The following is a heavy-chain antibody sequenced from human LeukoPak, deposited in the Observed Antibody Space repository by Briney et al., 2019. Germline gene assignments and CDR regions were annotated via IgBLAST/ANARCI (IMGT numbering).Heavy chain of an antibody. D-gene: IGHD2-2*01. CDR1: GFTFTSYS. CDR2: ISGGGGST. Sequence: GGSLRLSCAASGFTFTSYSMNWVRQAPGKGLEWVSTISGGGGSTYYADSVKGRFTISRDNSKNTLYLQVNSLRAEDTAVYYCAKESGRVVGALDYWGQGTLVTVSS. CDR3: AKESGRVVGALDY. J-gene: IGHJ4*02. V-gene: IGHV3-23*01.